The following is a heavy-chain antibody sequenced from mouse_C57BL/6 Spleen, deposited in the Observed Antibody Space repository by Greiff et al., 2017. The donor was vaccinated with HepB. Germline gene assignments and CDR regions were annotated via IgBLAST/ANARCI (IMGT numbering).Heavy chain of an antibody. CDR1: GFSFNTYA. V-gene: IGHV10-1*01. Sequence: EVKLVESGGGLVQPKGSLKLSCAASGFSFNTYAMNWVRQAPGKGLEWVASIRSKSNNYATYYADSVKDRFTISRDDSESMLYLQMNNLKSEDTAMYYCVSNYGFDYWGQGTTLTVSS. CDR3: VSNYGFDY. J-gene: IGHJ2*01. D-gene: IGHD1-1*01. CDR2: IRSKSNNYAT.